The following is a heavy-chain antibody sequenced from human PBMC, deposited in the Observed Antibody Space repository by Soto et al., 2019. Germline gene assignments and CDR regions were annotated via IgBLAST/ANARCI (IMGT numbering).Heavy chain of an antibody. CDR2: IYHSGST. CDR3: ARAHSSKGVVTALIDY. D-gene: IGHD2-21*02. CDR1: GGSISSGGYS. V-gene: IGHV4-30-2*01. J-gene: IGHJ4*02. Sequence: PSETLSLTCAVSGGSISSGGYSWSWIRQPPGKGLEWIGYIYHSGSTYYNPSLKSRVTISVDRPKNQFSLKLSSVTAADTAVYYCARAHSSKGVVTALIDYWGQGTLVTVSS.